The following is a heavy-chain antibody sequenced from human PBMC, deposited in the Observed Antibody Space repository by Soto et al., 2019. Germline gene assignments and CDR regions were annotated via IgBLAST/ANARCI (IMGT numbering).Heavy chain of an antibody. CDR1: GFTFSSYA. CDR3: ARMGQTYYFDY. V-gene: IGHV3-30-3*01. D-gene: IGHD3-16*01. J-gene: IGHJ4*02. CDR2: ISYDGSNK. Sequence: QVQLVESGGGVVQPGRSLRLSCAASGFTFSSYAMHWVRQAPGKGLEWVAVISYDGSNKYYADSVKGRFTISRDNSKNTLYLQMNSLRAEDTAVDYCARMGQTYYFDYWGEGTLVTVSS.